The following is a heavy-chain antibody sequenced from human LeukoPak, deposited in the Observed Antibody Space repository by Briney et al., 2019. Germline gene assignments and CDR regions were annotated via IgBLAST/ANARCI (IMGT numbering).Heavy chain of an antibody. Sequence: GGSLRLSCAASGLIFSSYAMTWVRQAPGKGLEWVSAISGGGDWTYYADSVKGRFTISRDKSKNTLHLQMSSLRAEDTAVYYCAKSATGYSSGGLDYWGQGTLVTVSS. CDR1: GLIFSSYA. CDR3: AKSATGYSSGGLDY. CDR2: ISGGGDWT. J-gene: IGHJ4*02. V-gene: IGHV3-23*01. D-gene: IGHD6-25*01.